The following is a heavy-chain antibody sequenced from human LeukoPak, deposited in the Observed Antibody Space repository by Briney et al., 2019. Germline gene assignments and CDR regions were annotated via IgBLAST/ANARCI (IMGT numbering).Heavy chain of an antibody. J-gene: IGHJ4*02. V-gene: IGHV4-59*01. Sequence: PSETLSLTCTVSGGSISSYYWSWIRQPPGKGLEWIGYIYYSGSTDYNPSLKSRVTISVDTSKKQFPLKVSSVTAADTAVYYCARTNWNYVYFDYWGQGTLVTVSS. D-gene: IGHD1-7*01. CDR3: ARTNWNYVYFDY. CDR1: GGSISSYY. CDR2: IYYSGST.